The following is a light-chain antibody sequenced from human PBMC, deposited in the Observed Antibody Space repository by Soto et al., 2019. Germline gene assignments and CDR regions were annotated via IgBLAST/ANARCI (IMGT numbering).Light chain of an antibody. CDR2: SNN. J-gene: IGLJ2*01. CDR1: SSNIGSNT. CDR3: AAWDDSLIGVV. Sequence: QSVLTQPPSASGTPGQRVTISCSGSSSNIGSNTVNWYQLLPGTAPKLLIYSNNKRPSGVSDRFSGSKSGTSASLAISGLQSEDEADYCCAAWDDSLIGVVFGGGTKLTVL. V-gene: IGLV1-44*01.